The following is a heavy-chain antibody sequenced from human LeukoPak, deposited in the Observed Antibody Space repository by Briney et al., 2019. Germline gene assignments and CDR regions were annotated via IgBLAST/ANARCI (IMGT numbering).Heavy chain of an antibody. V-gene: IGHV4-59*12. CDR3: ARGIADPYSFDS. CDR1: GGSISSYY. D-gene: IGHD6-13*01. J-gene: IGHJ4*02. CDR2: IYYSGST. Sequence: MASETLSLTCTGSGGSISSYYWSWIRQPPGKGLEWIGYIYYSGSTNYNPSLKSRVTISVDTSKNQFSLKLSSVTAADTAVYYCARGIADPYSFDSWGQGTLVTVSS.